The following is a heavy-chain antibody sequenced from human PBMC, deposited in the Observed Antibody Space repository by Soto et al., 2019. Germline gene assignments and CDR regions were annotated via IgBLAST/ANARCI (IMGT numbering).Heavy chain of an antibody. CDR2: IIPIFGTA. J-gene: IGHJ6*02. CDR3: ADYSSSSSSRWADGMDV. D-gene: IGHD6-6*01. V-gene: IGHV1-69*01. CDR1: GGTFSSYA. Sequence: QVQLVQSGAEVKKPGSSVKVSCKASGGTFSSYAISWVRQAPGQGLEWMGGIIPIFGTANYAQKFQGRVTITADESTSTDYMELSSLRSEDTAVYYCADYSSSSSSRWADGMDVWGQGTTVPVSS.